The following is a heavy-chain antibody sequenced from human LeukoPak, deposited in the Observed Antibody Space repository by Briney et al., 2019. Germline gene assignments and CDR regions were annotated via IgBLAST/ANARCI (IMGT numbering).Heavy chain of an antibody. Sequence: GGSLRLSCAASGFTFSSYAMSWVRQAPGKRLEWVSAISGSGGSTYYADSVKGRFTISRDNSKDTLYLQMNSLRAEDTAVYYCAKDRSYDFWSGYSYGMDVWGQGTTVTVSS. V-gene: IGHV3-23*01. CDR2: ISGSGGST. J-gene: IGHJ6*02. CDR3: AKDRSYDFWSGYSYGMDV. CDR1: GFTFSSYA. D-gene: IGHD3-3*01.